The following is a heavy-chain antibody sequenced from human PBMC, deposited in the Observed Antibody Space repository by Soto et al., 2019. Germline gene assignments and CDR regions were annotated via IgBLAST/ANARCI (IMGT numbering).Heavy chain of an antibody. J-gene: IGHJ5*02. D-gene: IGHD3-10*01. CDR3: ARNGVAGITSFRNYGSGSYLIDP. CDR1: GGSISSSSYY. V-gene: IGHV4-39*01. Sequence: PSETLSLTCTVSGGSISSSSYYWGWIRQPPGKGLEWIGSIYYSGSTYYNPSLKSRVTISVDTSKNQFSLNLSSVTAADTAVYYCARNGVAGITSFRNYGSGSYLIDPWGQGTLVTLCS. CDR2: IYYSGST.